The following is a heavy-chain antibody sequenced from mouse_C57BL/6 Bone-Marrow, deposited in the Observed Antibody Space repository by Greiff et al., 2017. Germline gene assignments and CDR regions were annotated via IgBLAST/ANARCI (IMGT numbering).Heavy chain of an antibody. Sequence: EVMLVESGGGLVQPKGSLKLSCAASGFSFNTYAMNWVRQAPGKGLEWVARIRSKSNNYATYYADSVKDRFTISRDDSESMLYLQMNNLKTEDTAMYYCVRTYYSNSFAYWGQGTLVTVSA. V-gene: IGHV10-1*01. CDR2: IRSKSNNYAT. CDR1: GFSFNTYA. J-gene: IGHJ3*01. D-gene: IGHD2-5*01. CDR3: VRTYYSNSFAY.